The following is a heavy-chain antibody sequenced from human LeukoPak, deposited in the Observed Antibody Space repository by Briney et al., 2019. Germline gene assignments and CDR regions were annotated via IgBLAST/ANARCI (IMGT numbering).Heavy chain of an antibody. V-gene: IGHV1-24*01. CDR1: GYTLTELS. Sequence: ASVKVSCKVSGYTLTELSMHWVRPAPGKGLEWMGGFDPEDGETIYAQKFQGRVTMTEDTSTDTAYMELSSLRSEDTAVYYCATFWASVVVPAAQTGDYWGQGTLVTVSS. CDR2: FDPEDGET. J-gene: IGHJ4*02. D-gene: IGHD2-2*01. CDR3: ATFWASVVVPAAQTGDY.